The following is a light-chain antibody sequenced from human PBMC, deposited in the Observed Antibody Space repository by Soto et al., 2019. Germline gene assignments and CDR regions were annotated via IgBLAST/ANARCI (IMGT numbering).Light chain of an antibody. J-gene: IGLJ2*01. CDR1: SSDIGGYDF. V-gene: IGLV2-14*01. CDR3: NSYTSNRTAV. CDR2: DVT. Sequence: QSALTQPASVSGSPGQSITISCTGTSSDIGGYDFVSWHQQQTDKVPKLIIYDVTNRPSGVSNRFSGSKSGNTASLTISGLQAEDEADYYCNSYTSNRTAVFGGGTKLTVL.